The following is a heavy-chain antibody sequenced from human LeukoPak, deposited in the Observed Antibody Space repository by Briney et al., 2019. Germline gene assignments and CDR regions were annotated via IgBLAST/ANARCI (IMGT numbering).Heavy chain of an antibody. CDR2: INHSGST. CDR3: ARHGRDYGDYINWFHP. Sequence: SETLSLTRAVYGGSFSGYYWSWIRQPPGKGLEWIGEINHSGSTNYNPSLKSRVPISVDTSKNQFSLNLNSVTAADTAVYYCARHGRDYGDYINWFHPWGQGTLVTVSS. V-gene: IGHV4-34*01. J-gene: IGHJ5*02. CDR1: GGSFSGYY. D-gene: IGHD4-17*01.